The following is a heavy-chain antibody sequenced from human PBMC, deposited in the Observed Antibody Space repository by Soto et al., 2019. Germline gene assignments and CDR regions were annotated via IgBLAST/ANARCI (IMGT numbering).Heavy chain of an antibody. J-gene: IGHJ6*02. CDR3: ARPMETSIPVYYGMDV. Sequence: GESLKISCKGSGYKFTSYWIGWVRQMPGKGLEWMGIIYPGDSDTRYSPSFQGQVTISADKSISTAYLQWSSLKASDTAIYYCARPMETSIPVYYGMDVWGQGTTVTVSS. D-gene: IGHD2-21*02. CDR2: IYPGDSDT. CDR1: GYKFTSYW. V-gene: IGHV5-51*01.